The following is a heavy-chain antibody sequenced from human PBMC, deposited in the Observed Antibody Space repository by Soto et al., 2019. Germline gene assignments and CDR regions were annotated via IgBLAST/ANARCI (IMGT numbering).Heavy chain of an antibody. D-gene: IGHD4-17*01. J-gene: IGHJ4*02. CDR1: GFTFSRYG. Sequence: GGALRLSCAASGFTFSRYGMHWVRQAPGKGLEWVAVIWYDGSNKYYADSVKGRFTISRDNSKNTLYLQMNSLRAEDTAVYYCARDLGYGDPDSNYWGQGTLVTVSS. V-gene: IGHV3-33*01. CDR2: IWYDGSNK. CDR3: ARDLGYGDPDSNY.